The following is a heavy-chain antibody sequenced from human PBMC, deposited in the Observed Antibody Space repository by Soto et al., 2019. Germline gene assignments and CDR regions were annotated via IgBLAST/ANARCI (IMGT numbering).Heavy chain of an antibody. Sequence: GGSLRLSCAASGFTFSSNSMSWVRQAPGKGLEWVSAVSTTGSTTYYADSVKGRFIISRDNSKSTLYLQMNSLRAEDTAVYYCGKGRSYYYYYGVVVWGQGTTVTVSS. CDR1: GFTFSSNS. V-gene: IGHV3-23*01. J-gene: IGHJ6*02. CDR3: GKGRSYYYYYGVVV. CDR2: VSTTGSTT. D-gene: IGHD1-26*01.